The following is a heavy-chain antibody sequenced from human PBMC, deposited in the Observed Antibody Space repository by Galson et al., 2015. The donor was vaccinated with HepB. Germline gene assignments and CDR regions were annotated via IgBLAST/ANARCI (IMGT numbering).Heavy chain of an antibody. D-gene: IGHD5-24*01. J-gene: IGHJ4*02. CDR1: GYTFSTYG. CDR3: ARDVNYRFDY. Sequence: SVKVSCKASGYTFSTYGISWMRQAPGQGLEWMGWISADSGDTKYVEKFQGRVTMTRDTSTSTAYMELRSLRFEDTAVYYCARDVNYRFDYWGQGTVVTVSS. CDR2: ISADSGDT. V-gene: IGHV1-18*01.